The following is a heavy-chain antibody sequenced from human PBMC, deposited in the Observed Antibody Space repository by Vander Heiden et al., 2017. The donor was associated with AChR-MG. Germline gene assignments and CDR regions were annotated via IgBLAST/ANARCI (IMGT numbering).Heavy chain of an antibody. J-gene: IGHJ1*01. CDR2: ISWNSGTI. Sequence: EVQLVDSGGGLLHRGRSLNLACAPSVFTFRSFAMHWVRQVPGKGLEWVSGISWNSGTIGYADSVKGRFTISIDNVKKALYLQMNSLRAEDTALYYCAKDRGGLLVPVYLQDWGQGTLVTVSS. CDR1: VFTFRSFA. CDR3: AKDRGGLLVPVYLQD. V-gene: IGHV3-9*01. D-gene: IGHD6-13*01.